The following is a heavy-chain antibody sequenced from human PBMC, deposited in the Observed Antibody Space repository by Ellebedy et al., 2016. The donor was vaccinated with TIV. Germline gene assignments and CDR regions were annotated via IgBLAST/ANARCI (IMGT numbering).Heavy chain of an antibody. V-gene: IGHV3-7*01. J-gene: IGHJ5*02. CDR3: ARGWWDYGA. CDR1: GFTFSGYS. CDR2: IKQDGGEK. D-gene: IGHD4/OR15-4a*01. Sequence: GESLKISCVASGFTFSGYSMSWVRQARGKGLEWVATIKQDGGEKFYVDSVKGRFTISRDNAKNSLYLQMDRLRGEDTAVYYCARGWWDYGAWGQGTLVTVSS.